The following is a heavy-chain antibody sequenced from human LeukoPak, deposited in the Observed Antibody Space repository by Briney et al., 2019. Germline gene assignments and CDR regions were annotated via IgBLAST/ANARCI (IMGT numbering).Heavy chain of an antibody. V-gene: IGHV3-23*01. CDR2: ISGSGGSA. D-gene: IGHD6-13*01. CDR3: AKRRPHSYSWPFDY. Sequence: GGSLRLSCAASGFTFSSYAMSWVRQAPGKGLEWVSAISGSGGSAYYADSVKGRFIISRDNSKNTLYLQMNSLRAEDTAVYYCAKRRPHSYSWPFDYWGQGTLVTVS. J-gene: IGHJ4*02. CDR1: GFTFSSYA.